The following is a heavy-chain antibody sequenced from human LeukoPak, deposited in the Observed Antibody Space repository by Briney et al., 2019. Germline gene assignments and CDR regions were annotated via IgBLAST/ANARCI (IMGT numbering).Heavy chain of an antibody. CDR3: ASFSIGTKFDY. CDR1: GFTFSSYA. D-gene: IGHD1/OR15-1a*01. CDR2: ISYDGSNK. J-gene: IGHJ4*02. Sequence: GGSLRLSCAASGFTFSSYAMHWVRQAPGKGLEWVAVISYDGSNKYYADSVKGRFTISRDNSKNTLYLQMNSLRAEDTAVYYCASFSIGTKFDYWGQGTLVTVSS. V-gene: IGHV3-30*01.